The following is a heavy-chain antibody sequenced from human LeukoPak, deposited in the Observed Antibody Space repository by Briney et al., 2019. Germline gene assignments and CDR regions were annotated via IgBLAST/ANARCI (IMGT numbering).Heavy chain of an antibody. D-gene: IGHD1-1*01. Sequence: PSETLSLTCDVSGASISRGSWWSWVRQHPGKGLEWIGEFSHSGITNFNPSLKSRVTISVDKSRNQFSLNLISVTAADTAVYFCARNGGHNQEHWGQGTLVTVSS. V-gene: IGHV4-4*02. CDR3: ARNGGHNQEH. J-gene: IGHJ4*02. CDR1: GASISRGSW. CDR2: FSHSGIT.